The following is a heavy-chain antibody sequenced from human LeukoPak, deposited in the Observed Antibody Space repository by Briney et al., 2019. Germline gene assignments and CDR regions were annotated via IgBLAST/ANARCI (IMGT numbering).Heavy chain of an antibody. CDR1: GYTFTGYY. D-gene: IGHD1-14*01. J-gene: IGHJ5*02. V-gene: IGHV1-2*04. CDR2: INPNSGGT. CDR3: ARDSQPGLTNQGWFDP. Sequence: ASVKVSCKASGYTFTGYYMHWVRQAPGQGLEWMGWINPNSGGTNYAQKFQGWVTMTRDTSISTAYMELSRLRSDDTAVYYCARDSQPGLTNQGWFDPWGQGTLVTVSS.